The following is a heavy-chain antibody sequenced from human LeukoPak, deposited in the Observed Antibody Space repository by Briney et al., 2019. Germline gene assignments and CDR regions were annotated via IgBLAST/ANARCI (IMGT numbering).Heavy chain of an antibody. Sequence: PGGSLRLSCAASGFIFSNYWMHWVRQAPGKGLGWVSRINSDGSSTSYADSVKGRFTISRDNAKNTLYMEMNSLRAEDTAVYYCARGASSSWFRIDYWGQGTLVTVSS. J-gene: IGHJ4*02. CDR2: INSDGSST. CDR1: GFIFSNYW. V-gene: IGHV3-74*01. CDR3: ARGASSSWFRIDY. D-gene: IGHD6-13*01.